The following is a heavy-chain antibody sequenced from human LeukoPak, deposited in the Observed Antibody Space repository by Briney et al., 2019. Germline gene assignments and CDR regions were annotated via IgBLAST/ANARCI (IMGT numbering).Heavy chain of an antibody. D-gene: IGHD3-10*01. CDR1: GFNFNSYT. CDR2: IKQDGSEK. CDR3: ARDPRVLLWFGELNYFDY. V-gene: IGHV3-7*01. J-gene: IGHJ4*02. Sequence: GGSLRLSCAASGFNFNSYTMNWVRQAPGKGLEWVANIKQDGSEKYYVDSVKGRFTISRDNAKNSLYLQMNSLRAEDTAVYYCARDPRVLLWFGELNYFDYWGQGTLVTVSS.